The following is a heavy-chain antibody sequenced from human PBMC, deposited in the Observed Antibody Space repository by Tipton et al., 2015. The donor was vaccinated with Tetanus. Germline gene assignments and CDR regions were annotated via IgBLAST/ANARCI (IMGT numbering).Heavy chain of an antibody. CDR3: ARDSGSGAFDY. CDR1: GGSFSGYY. CDR2: VYSSGSA. V-gene: IGHV4-4*07. D-gene: IGHD3-10*01. J-gene: IGHJ4*02. Sequence: TLSLTCAVYGGSFSGYYWSWIRQPAGKGLEWIGRVYSSGSASYNPSLKSRGSMSIDTSTNHFSLKLTSVTAADTAVYYCARDSGSGAFDYWGLGTPVTVSS.